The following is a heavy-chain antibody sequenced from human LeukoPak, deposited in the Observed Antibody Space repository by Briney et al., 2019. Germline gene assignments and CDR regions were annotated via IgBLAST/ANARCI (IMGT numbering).Heavy chain of an antibody. J-gene: IGHJ3*02. CDR3: ARDGGTGGNTAFDI. CDR2: SRNKGNSYTT. CDR1: GLSFSSFA. V-gene: IGHV3-72*01. Sequence: GGSLRLSCAASGLSFSSFAMSWVRQGPARGLEWVGRSRNKGNSYTTEYAASVKGRFTISRDDSKNSLFLQMNSLRTEDTAVYYCARDGGTGGNTAFDIWGQGTMVTVSS. D-gene: IGHD4-23*01.